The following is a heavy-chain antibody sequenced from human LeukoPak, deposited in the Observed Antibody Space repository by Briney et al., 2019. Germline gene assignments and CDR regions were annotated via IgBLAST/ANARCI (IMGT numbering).Heavy chain of an antibody. V-gene: IGHV4-4*02. Sequence: SETLSLTCAVSGGSISSSNWWSWVRQPPGKGLEWIGSMYYSGSTYYNPSLKSRVTISINTSKNQFSLKLTSVTAADTAVYYCARAGGSGLIDYWGQGTLVTVSS. D-gene: IGHD6-19*01. CDR3: ARAGGSGLIDY. CDR1: GGSISSSNW. CDR2: MYYSGST. J-gene: IGHJ4*02.